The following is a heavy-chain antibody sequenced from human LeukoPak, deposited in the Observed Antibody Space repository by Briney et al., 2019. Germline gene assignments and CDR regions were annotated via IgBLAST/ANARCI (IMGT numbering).Heavy chain of an antibody. D-gene: IGHD6-19*01. CDR3: ARVGIAVAGSLNFDY. CDR1: GGSISSYY. J-gene: IGHJ4*02. Sequence: PSETLSLTCTVSGGSISSYYWSWIRQPPGKGLEWIGNIYYSGSTNYNPSLKSRVTISVDTSKNQFSLKLSSVTAADTAVYYCARVGIAVAGSLNFDYWGQGTLVTVSS. CDR2: IYYSGST. V-gene: IGHV4-59*01.